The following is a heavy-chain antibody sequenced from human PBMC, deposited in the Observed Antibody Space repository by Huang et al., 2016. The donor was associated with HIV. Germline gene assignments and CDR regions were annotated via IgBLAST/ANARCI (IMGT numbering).Heavy chain of an antibody. CDR1: GGSFSGYQ. D-gene: IGHD2-21*02. V-gene: IGHV4-34*02. CDR3: ARGVRFCRGGDCFPTHFQH. J-gene: IGHJ1*01. Sequence: QVRLEQWGAGLLKPSETLSLTCAVYGGSFSGYQWTWLRQSPGKGLEWIGEINHSGSDTYKPHRQPGITMPGDMSKNQFSLKVTSLTVTDTAVYFCARGVRFCRGGDCFPTHFQHWSQG. CDR2: INHSGSD.